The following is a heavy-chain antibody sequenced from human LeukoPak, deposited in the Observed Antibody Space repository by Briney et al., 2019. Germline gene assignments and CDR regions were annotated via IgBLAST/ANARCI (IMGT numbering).Heavy chain of an antibody. D-gene: IGHD3-3*01. Sequence: ASVKVSCKASGYTFTGYYMYWVRQAPGQGLEWMGGIITNYGTTNYAQKYQGRVTITADESTTTVYMELSSLRSEDTVVYYCARPRTYYDFWRGYPPFDYWGQGTLVTVSS. J-gene: IGHJ4*02. V-gene: IGHV1-69*13. CDR3: ARPRTYYDFWRGYPPFDY. CDR2: IITNYGTT. CDR1: GYTFTGYY.